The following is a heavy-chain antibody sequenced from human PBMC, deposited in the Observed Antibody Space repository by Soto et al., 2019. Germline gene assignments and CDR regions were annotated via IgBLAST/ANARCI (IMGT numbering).Heavy chain of an antibody. CDR3: ARRDLVVVAAFDY. J-gene: IGHJ4*02. V-gene: IGHV4-39*01. CDR1: RGSISSSSYY. D-gene: IGHD2-15*01. Sequence: SATLSLTCTFDRGSISSSSYYWGWIRQPPGKGLEWIGSIYYSGSTYYNPSLKSRVTISVDTSKNQFSLKLSSVTAADTAVYYCARRDLVVVAAFDYWGQGTLVTVS. CDR2: IYYSGST.